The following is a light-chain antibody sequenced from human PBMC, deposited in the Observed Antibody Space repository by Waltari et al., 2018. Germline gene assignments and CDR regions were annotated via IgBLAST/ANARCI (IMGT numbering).Light chain of an antibody. V-gene: IGKV1-9*01. Sequence: TCRHSQCISSDLSWYHQKPGKAPKLLISASSTLQSGVPLSFSDSGSGTDFTLTLSSLQPEDFETYYCQQLNSYPFTFGQGTRLEIK. CDR2: ASS. CDR3: QQLNSYPFT. J-gene: IGKJ5*01. CDR1: QCISSD.